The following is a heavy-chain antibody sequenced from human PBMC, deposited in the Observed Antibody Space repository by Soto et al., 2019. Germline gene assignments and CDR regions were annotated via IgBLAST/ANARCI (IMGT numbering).Heavy chain of an antibody. CDR2: IVGSGSNT. J-gene: IGHJ4*02. V-gene: IGHV3-74*01. Sequence: GGALRLSCAASGCTLRNDCMHWVRQAPGGGLVWVSRIVGSGSNTFYADSVKGRLTISRDNDKNTLYLQMNNLSPEDTAVYYCARNLNGHGHWDYSGQGTLVTVSS. CDR3: ARNLNGHGHWDY. CDR1: GCTLRNDC. D-gene: IGHD7-27*01.